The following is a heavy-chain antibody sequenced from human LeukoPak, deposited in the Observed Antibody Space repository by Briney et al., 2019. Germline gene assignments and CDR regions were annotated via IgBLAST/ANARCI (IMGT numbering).Heavy chain of an antibody. D-gene: IGHD3-10*01. CDR2: IYHSGST. J-gene: IGHJ4*02. CDR1: GGSISSGGYS. Sequence: PSETLSLTCTVSGGSISSGGYSWSWIRQPPGKGLEWIGYIYHSGSTYYNPSLKSRVTISVDRSKNQFSLKLSSVTAADTAVYYCARENPYYYGSGSYSGYFDYWGQGTLVTVSS. CDR3: ARENPYYYGSGSYSGYFDY. V-gene: IGHV4-30-2*01.